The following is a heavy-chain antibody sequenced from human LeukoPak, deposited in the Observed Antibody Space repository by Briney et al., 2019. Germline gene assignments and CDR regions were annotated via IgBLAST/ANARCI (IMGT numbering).Heavy chain of an antibody. CDR1: GGSISSYY. J-gene: IGHJ5*02. V-gene: IGHV4-4*07. D-gene: IGHD1-1*01. CDR3: AREGGTTGTTDQHRGWFDP. CDR2: IYTSGST. Sequence: SETLSLTCTVSGGSISSYYWSWIRQPAGKGLEWIGRIYTSGSTNYNPSLKSRVTMSVDTSKNQFSLKLSSVTAADTAVYYCAREGGTTGTTDQHRGWFDPWGQGTLVTVSS.